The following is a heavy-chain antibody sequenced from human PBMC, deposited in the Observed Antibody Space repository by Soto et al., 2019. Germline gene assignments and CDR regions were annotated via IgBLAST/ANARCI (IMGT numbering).Heavy chain of an antibody. D-gene: IGHD3-3*01. CDR3: ARGGRDKYDFWSGYYKSHYYYGMDV. V-gene: IGHV4-30-2*01. J-gene: IGHJ6*02. CDR1: SGCISSGGYS. CDR2: IYHSGST. Sequence: TLSLTCAVSSGCISSGGYSWSWIRQPPGKGLEWIGYIYHSGSTYYNPSLKSRVTISVDRSKNQFSLKLSSVTAADTAVYYCARGGRDKYDFWSGYYKSHYYYGMDVWGQGTTVTVSS.